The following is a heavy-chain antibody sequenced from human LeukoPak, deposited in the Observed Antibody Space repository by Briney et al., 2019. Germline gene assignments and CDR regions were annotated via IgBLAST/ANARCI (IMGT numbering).Heavy chain of an antibody. D-gene: IGHD6-6*01. Sequence: SETLSLTCTVSGGSIGSYYWSWIRQPPGKGLEWIGYIYNSGSTNYNPSLKSRVTISVDTSKNQFSLKLSSVTAADTAVYYCATSSIAAPLYYYYGMDVWGQGTTVTVSS. CDR2: IYNSGST. CDR3: ATSSIAAPLYYYYGMDV. V-gene: IGHV4-59*01. J-gene: IGHJ6*02. CDR1: GGSIGSYY.